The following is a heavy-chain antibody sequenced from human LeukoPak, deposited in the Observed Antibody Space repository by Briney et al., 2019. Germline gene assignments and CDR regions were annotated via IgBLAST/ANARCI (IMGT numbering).Heavy chain of an antibody. J-gene: IGHJ4*02. V-gene: IGHV4-59*12. CDR1: GGSISSYY. D-gene: IGHD3-22*01. CDR2: IYHSGST. Sequence: SETLSLTCTVSGGSISSYYWHWIRQPPGKGLEWIGYIYHSGSTYYNPSLKSRVTISVDRSKNQFSLKLSSVTAADTAVYYCARDSGLHTMKGYFDYWDQGTLVTVSS. CDR3: ARDSGLHTMKGYFDY.